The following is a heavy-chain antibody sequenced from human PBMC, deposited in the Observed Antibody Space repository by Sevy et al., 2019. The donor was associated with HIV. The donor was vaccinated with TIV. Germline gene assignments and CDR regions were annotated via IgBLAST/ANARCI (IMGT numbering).Heavy chain of an antibody. CDR1: GFTFSSYA. CDR2: ISYDGSNK. V-gene: IGHV3-30*04. D-gene: IGHD6-19*01. CDR3: ARVKFGIAVAGTPFDY. J-gene: IGHJ4*02. Sequence: GGSLRLSCAASGFTFSSYAMHWIRQAPGKGLEWVAIISYDGSNKYYADSVKGRFTISRDNSKNTLYLQMNSLRAEDTAVYYCARVKFGIAVAGTPFDYWGQRTLVTVSS.